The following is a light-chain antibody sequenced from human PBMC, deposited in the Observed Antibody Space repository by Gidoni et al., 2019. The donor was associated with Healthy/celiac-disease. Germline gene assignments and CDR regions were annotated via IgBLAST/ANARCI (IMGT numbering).Light chain of an antibody. CDR3: QQRSNWPPLT. J-gene: IGKJ4*01. CDR1: QSVSSY. Sequence: IVLTQSPATLSLSPGERATLSCRASQSVSSYLAWSQQKPGQAPRLLIYDASNRATGIPARFSGSGSGTDFTLTISSLETEDFAVYYCQQRSNWPPLTFXGXTKVEIK. CDR2: DAS. V-gene: IGKV3-11*01.